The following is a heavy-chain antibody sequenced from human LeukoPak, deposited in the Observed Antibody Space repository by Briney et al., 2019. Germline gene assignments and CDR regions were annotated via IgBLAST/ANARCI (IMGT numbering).Heavy chain of an antibody. CDR3: ARVVRGVGNWFDP. CDR2: ISSSGSTI. Sequence: PGGSLRLSCAASGFTFSSYEMNWVRQAPGKGLEWVSYISSSGSTIYYADSVKGRFTISRDNAKNSLYLQMNSLRAEDTAVYYCARVVRGVGNWFDPWGQGTLVTVSS. V-gene: IGHV3-48*03. J-gene: IGHJ5*02. CDR1: GFTFSSYE. D-gene: IGHD3-10*01.